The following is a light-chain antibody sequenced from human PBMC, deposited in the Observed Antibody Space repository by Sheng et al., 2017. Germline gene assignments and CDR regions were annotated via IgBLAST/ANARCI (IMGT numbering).Light chain of an antibody. J-gene: IGKJ5*01. CDR2: KAS. V-gene: IGKV1-5*03. CDR1: QSISSW. Sequence: IQMTQSPSTLSASVGDRVTITCRASQSISSWLAWYQQKPGRAPKLLIYKASNLERGVPSRFSGSGSGTDFTLTISSLQPDDFATYYCQQYDKYPTFGQGTRVEIK. CDR3: QQYDKYPT.